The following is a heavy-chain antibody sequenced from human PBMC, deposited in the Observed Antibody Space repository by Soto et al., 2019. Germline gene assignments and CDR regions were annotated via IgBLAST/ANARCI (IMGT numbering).Heavy chain of an antibody. V-gene: IGHV4-30-2*01. CDR3: AREMSYCFDS. CDR2: IYHSGAT. CDR1: SDSISRDGYS. Sequence: QLQLQESGSGLVKPSQTLVLTCTVSSDSISRDGYSWSWIRQPPGKGLEWIWFIYHSGATYYDPFLKSRVTTSVDKSKNLFSLRLASVTAADTAVYYCAREMSYCFDSWGNGTLGTVSS. J-gene: IGHJ4*01.